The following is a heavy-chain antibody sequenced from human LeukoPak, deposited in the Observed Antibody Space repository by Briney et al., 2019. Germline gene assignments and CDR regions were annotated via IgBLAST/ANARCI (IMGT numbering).Heavy chain of an antibody. V-gene: IGHV3-74*01. J-gene: IGHJ4*02. CDR3: ARNYDYVQPFDY. CDR2: INSDGSST. D-gene: IGHD3-16*01. Sequence: PGGSLRLSCAASGFTFSSCWMHWVRQAPGKGLVWVSRINSDGSSTSYADSVKGRFTISRDNAKNTLYPQMNSLRAEDTAVYYCARNYDYVQPFDYWGQGTPVTVSS. CDR1: GFTFSSCW.